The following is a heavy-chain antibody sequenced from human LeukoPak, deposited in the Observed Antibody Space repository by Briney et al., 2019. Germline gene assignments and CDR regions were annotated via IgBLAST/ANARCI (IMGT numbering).Heavy chain of an antibody. J-gene: IGHJ4*02. D-gene: IGHD6-13*01. Sequence: GGSLRLSCAASGFTFSSYWMHWVRQAPGEGLVWGSRINSDGSITNYADSVKGRYTISRHNAKSTLYLQMNSLRAEDTAVYYCLCLGTITSAGTGYWGQGTLVTVSS. CDR2: INSDGSIT. V-gene: IGHV3-74*01. CDR3: LCLGTITSAGTGY. CDR1: GFTFSSYW.